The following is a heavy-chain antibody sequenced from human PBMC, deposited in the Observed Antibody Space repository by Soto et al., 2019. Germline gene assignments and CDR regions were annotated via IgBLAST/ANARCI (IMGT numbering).Heavy chain of an antibody. CDR3: ARGLRGVLDY. CDR1: GFNFGDFG. D-gene: IGHD5-12*01. Sequence: GSLRLSCVASGFNFGDFGMHWVRQAPGKGLEWLTVISNDENIKQDSVRGRFAIARDNSKNTLYLHLTSLRAEDTAIYYCARGLRGVLDYWGQGTLVTVSS. V-gene: IGHV3-33*01. CDR2: ISNDENIK. J-gene: IGHJ4*02.